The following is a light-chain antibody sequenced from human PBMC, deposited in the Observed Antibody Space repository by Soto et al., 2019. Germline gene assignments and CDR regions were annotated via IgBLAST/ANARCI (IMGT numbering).Light chain of an antibody. CDR2: GAS. Sequence: IVFTQSPGTLSLSPGERATLSCRASQSVSSSYLAWYQQKPGQAPRLLIYGASSRATGIPDRFSGSGSGTDFTLTISRXEPEDFAVYYCQQYGSSPWTFGQGTKVDIK. CDR3: QQYGSSPWT. V-gene: IGKV3-20*01. CDR1: QSVSSSY. J-gene: IGKJ1*01.